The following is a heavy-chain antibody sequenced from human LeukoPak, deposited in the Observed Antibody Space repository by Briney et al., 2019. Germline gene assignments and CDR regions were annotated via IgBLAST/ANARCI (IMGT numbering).Heavy chain of an antibody. J-gene: IGHJ5*02. Sequence: PSETLSLTCAVYGGSFSGYYWSWIRQPPGKGLEWIGEINHSGSTNYNPSLKSRVTISVDTSKNQFSLKLGSVTAADTAVYYCARQGYSYGYHWFDPWGQGTLVTVSS. CDR3: ARQGYSYGYHWFDP. V-gene: IGHV4-34*01. D-gene: IGHD5-18*01. CDR1: GGSFSGYY. CDR2: INHSGST.